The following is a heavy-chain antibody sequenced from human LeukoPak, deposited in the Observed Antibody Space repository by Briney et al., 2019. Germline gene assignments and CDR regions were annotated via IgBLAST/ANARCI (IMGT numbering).Heavy chain of an antibody. V-gene: IGHV3-53*01. CDR1: GFTVSSNY. D-gene: IGHD3-22*01. CDR3: ARVKYYYDSSGYWFDP. CDR2: IYSGGST. Sequence: GGSLRLSCAACGFTVSSNYMNWVRQAPGKGLEWVSVIYSGGSTYYADSVKGRFTISRDNSKNTLYLQTNSLRVEDTAVYYCARVKYYYDSSGYWFDPWGQGTLVTVSS. J-gene: IGHJ5*02.